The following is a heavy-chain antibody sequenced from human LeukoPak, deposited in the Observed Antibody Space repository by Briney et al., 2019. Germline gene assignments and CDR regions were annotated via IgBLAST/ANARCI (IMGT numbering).Heavy chain of an antibody. Sequence: GGSLRLSCAASGFTFDDYTMHWVRQAPGKGLEWVSLISWDASRTYYADSVKGRFTISRDNSKNSLFLQMNSLRTEDTALYYCAKANLPKLVRTPFHYWGQGTLVTVSS. CDR1: GFTFDDYT. CDR2: ISWDASRT. V-gene: IGHV3-43*01. CDR3: AKANLPKLVRTPFHY. D-gene: IGHD6-13*01. J-gene: IGHJ4*02.